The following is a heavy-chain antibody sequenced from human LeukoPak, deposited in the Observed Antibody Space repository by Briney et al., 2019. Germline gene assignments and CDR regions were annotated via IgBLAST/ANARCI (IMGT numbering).Heavy chain of an antibody. D-gene: IGHD2-21*02. V-gene: IGHV3-7*01. CDR2: IHPDGSEK. Sequence: GGSLRLSCAASGFTFGSHWMSWVRQAPGKEPEWVASIHPDGSEKYYVDSVKGRFTISRDNAKNSMYLQINSLGVEDTAMYYSARDRGGYCYPYWGQGTLVAVS. J-gene: IGHJ4*02. CDR1: GFTFGSHW. CDR3: ARDRGGYCYPY.